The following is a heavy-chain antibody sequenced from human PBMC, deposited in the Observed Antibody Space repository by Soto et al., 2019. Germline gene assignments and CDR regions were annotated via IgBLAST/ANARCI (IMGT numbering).Heavy chain of an antibody. CDR3: ARHVCVGSGWYGSFDY. J-gene: IGHJ4*02. CDR2: IYSGGST. V-gene: IGHV3-53*04. Sequence: EVQLVESGGGLVQPGGSLRLSCAASGFTVSSNYMSWVRQAPGKGLEWVSVIYSGGSTYYADSVKGRFTISRHNSKNTMYLQMNSLRAEDTAVYYCARHVCVGSGWYGSFDYWGQGTLVTVSS. CDR1: GFTVSSNY. D-gene: IGHD6-19*01.